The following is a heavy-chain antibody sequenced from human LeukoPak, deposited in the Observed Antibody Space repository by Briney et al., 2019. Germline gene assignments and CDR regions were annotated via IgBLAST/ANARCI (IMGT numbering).Heavy chain of an antibody. V-gene: IGHV3-74*01. J-gene: IGHJ3*02. D-gene: IGHD2-15*01. CDR1: GFTFSSPYW. CDR3: ARDDSGPQAFDI. CDR2: IKTEGSDT. Sequence: PGGSLRLSCAASGFTFSSPYWMHWVRQAPGKGLVWVSHIKTEGSDTRYADSVKGRFTISIDNAKNTLHLQMNSLRTEDTAVYYCARDDSGPQAFDIWGQGTMVTVS.